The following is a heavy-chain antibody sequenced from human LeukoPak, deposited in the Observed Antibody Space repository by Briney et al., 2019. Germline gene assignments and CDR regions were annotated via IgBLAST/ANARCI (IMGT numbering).Heavy chain of an antibody. CDR2: INWNGGST. V-gene: IGHV3-20*04. J-gene: IGHJ4*02. D-gene: IGHD3-9*01. CDR3: ARARSTGYYVADY. CDR1: GGSFSGYY. Sequence: ETLSLTCAVYGGSFSGYYWSWVRQAPGKGLEWVSGINWNGGSTGYADSVKGRFTISRGNAKNSLYLQMNSLRAEDTALYYCARARSTGYYVADYWGQGTLVTVSS.